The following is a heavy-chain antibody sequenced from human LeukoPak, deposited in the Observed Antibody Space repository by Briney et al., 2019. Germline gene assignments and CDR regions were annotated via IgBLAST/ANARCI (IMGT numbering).Heavy chain of an antibody. Sequence: SETLSLSSTVSGFSLTSYYWSWIRHPPGKGLEWIGLIHYSGSTTYNPSLQSRVTMSVDTSKKQISLQLRSVTAADTALYYCARDIREVGATHYFDYWGQGTLVSVTS. CDR3: ARDIREVGATHYFDY. CDR2: IHYSGST. V-gene: IGHV4-59*01. D-gene: IGHD1-26*01. J-gene: IGHJ4*02. CDR1: GFSLTSYY.